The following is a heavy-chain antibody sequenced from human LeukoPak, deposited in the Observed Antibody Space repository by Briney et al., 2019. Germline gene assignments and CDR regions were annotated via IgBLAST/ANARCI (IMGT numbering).Heavy chain of an antibody. CDR2: IFFTGST. CDR1: GGSISSSSYY. V-gene: IGHV4-39*01. CDR3: AGHRPVKGYFDL. D-gene: IGHD3-16*02. J-gene: IGHJ2*01. Sequence: PSETLSLTCTVSGGSISSSSYYWGWIRQPPGKGLEWIGSIFFTGSTYNNPSLKSRVTISVDTSKNQFSLKLSSVTAADTAVYYCAGHRPVKGYFDLWGRGTLVTVSS.